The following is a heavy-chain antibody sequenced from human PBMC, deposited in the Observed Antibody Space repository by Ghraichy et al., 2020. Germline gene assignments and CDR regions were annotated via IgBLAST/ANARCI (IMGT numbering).Heavy chain of an antibody. V-gene: IGHV4-39*01. J-gene: IGHJ4*02. CDR2: IYYSGST. D-gene: IGHD6-19*01. CDR1: GGSISSSSYY. CDR3: ARQGARQWLVDY. Sequence: GALRLSCTVSGGSISSSSYYWGWIRQPPGKGLEWIGSIYYSGSTYYNPSLKSRVTISVDTSKNQFSLKLSSVTAADTAVYYCARQGARQWLVDYWGQGTLVTVSS.